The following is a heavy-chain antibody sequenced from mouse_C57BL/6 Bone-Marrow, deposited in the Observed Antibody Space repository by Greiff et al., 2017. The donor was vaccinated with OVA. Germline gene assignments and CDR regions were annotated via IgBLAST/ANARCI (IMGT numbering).Heavy chain of an antibody. CDR3: ARNSLNWDVDYAMDY. D-gene: IGHD4-1*02. CDR1: GFSLTSYG. J-gene: IGHJ4*01. Sequence: QVHVKQSGPGLVQPSQSLSITCTVSGFSLTSYGVHWVRQSPGKGLEWLGVIWSGGSTDYNAAFISRLSISKDNSKSQVFFKMNSLQADDTAIYYCARNSLNWDVDYAMDYWGQGTSVTVSS. V-gene: IGHV2-2*01. CDR2: IWSGGST.